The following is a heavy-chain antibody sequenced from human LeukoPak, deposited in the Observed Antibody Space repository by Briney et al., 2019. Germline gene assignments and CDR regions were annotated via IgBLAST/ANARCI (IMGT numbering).Heavy chain of an antibody. Sequence: PGGSLRLSCAASGFTFSSYWMHWVRQAPGKGLVWVSRINSDGSSTSYADSVKGRFTISRDNAKNTLYLQMNSLRAEDTAVYYCARVGRSYGGKGVDYWGQGTLVTVSS. D-gene: IGHD4-23*01. CDR3: ARVGRSYGGKGVDY. V-gene: IGHV3-74*01. J-gene: IGHJ4*02. CDR1: GFTFSSYW. CDR2: INSDGSST.